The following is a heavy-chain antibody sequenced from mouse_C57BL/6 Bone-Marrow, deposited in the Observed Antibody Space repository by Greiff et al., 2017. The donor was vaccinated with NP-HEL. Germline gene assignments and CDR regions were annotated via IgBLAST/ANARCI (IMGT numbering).Heavy chain of an antibody. V-gene: IGHV1-80*01. CDR2: FYPGDGDT. Sequence: VQLQQSGAELVKPGASVKISCKASGYAFSSYWMNWVKERPGKGLEWIGQFYPGDGDTKYNGKFKGKATMTADTSSRTAYMQVSCLTTEYSAVYICAKEDYGNSQFGYAMDNWGQGTAVTVSS. CDR3: AKEDYGNSQFGYAMDN. D-gene: IGHD1-1*01. J-gene: IGHJ4*01. CDR1: GYAFSSYW.